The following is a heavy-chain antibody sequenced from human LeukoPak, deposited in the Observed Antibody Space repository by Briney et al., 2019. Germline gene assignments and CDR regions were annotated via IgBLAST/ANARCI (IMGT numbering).Heavy chain of an antibody. CDR1: GFTFSSYG. V-gene: IGHV3-23*01. J-gene: IGHJ1*01. D-gene: IGHD2-2*01. CDR2: ISGSGGST. Sequence: GGSLRLSCAASGFTFSSYGMSWVRQAPGKGLEWVSAISGSGGSTYYADSVKRRFTISRDNSKNTLYLQMNSLRAEDTAVYYCAKDPPAAFGDEYFQHWGQGTLVSVSS. CDR3: AKDPPAAFGDEYFQH.